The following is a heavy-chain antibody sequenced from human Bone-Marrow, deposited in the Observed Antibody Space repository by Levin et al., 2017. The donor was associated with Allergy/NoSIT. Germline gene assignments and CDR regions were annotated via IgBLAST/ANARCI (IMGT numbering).Heavy chain of an antibody. J-gene: IGHJ4*02. CDR2: IRGSGVGT. D-gene: IGHD6-6*01. Sequence: GGSLRLSCAASGFTFSSYAMSWVRQAPGKGLEWVSGIRGSGVGTYYADSVKGRFTISRDNSKNTLHLQMKSLRAEDTAVYYCAKDISSSWSTGDLDYWGQGTQVTVSS. V-gene: IGHV3-23*01. CDR1: GFTFSSYA. CDR3: AKDISSSWSTGDLDY.